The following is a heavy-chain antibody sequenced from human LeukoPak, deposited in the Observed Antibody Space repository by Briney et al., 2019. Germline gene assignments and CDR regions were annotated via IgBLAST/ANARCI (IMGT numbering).Heavy chain of an antibody. CDR1: GGSISSYY. D-gene: IGHD3-9*01. CDR3: ASTTKLAWFDP. V-gene: IGHV4-4*09. Sequence: SETLSLTCTVSGGSISSYYWSWLRQPPGKGLEWIGYIYTSGSTNYNPSLKSRVTISVDTSKNQFSLKLSSVTAADTAVYYCASTTKLAWFDPWGQGTLVTVSS. J-gene: IGHJ5*02. CDR2: IYTSGST.